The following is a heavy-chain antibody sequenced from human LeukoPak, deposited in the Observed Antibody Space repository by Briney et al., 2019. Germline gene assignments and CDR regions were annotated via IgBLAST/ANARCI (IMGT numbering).Heavy chain of an antibody. V-gene: IGHV3-30-3*01. D-gene: IGHD2-21*02. CDR2: ISHDGSNK. CDR1: GFTFSSYA. J-gene: IGHJ4*02. Sequence: GGSLRLSCAASGFTFSSYAMDWVRQAPGKGLEWVAVISHDGSNKYYADSVKGRFTISRDNSKNTLYLQMNSLRAEDTAVYYCARDSCGDDCYSSYFDYWGQGTLVTVSS. CDR3: ARDSCGDDCYSSYFDY.